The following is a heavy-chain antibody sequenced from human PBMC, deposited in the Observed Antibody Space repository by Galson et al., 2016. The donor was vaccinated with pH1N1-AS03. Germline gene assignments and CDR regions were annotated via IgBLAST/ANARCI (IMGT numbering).Heavy chain of an antibody. CDR1: GGSVSDNNW. D-gene: IGHD3-3*01. J-gene: IGHJ3*02. CDR2: VYRSGST. CDR3: ASVYWSVPTPGTYGACDI. Sequence: SETLSLTCAVSGGSVSDNNWWSWVRQPPGKGLEWIGEVYRSGSTNYNPSLKSRVTISLDKSKNQLSLRLTSVTAADTAVHYCASVYWSVPTPGTYGACDIWGQGTTVTVSS. V-gene: IGHV4-4*02.